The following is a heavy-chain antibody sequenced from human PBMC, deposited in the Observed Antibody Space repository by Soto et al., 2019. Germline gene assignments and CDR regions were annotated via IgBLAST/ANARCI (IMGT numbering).Heavy chain of an antibody. CDR3: ARSTGYSSGWYVY. D-gene: IGHD6-19*01. Sequence: QVQLQQWGAGLLKPSETLSLTCAVYGGSFSGYYWSWIRQPPGKGLEWIGEINHSGSTNYNPSLKSRVTISVDTSKNQFSLKLSSVTAADTAVYYCARSTGYSSGWYVYWGQGTLVTVSS. CDR1: GGSFSGYY. V-gene: IGHV4-34*01. CDR2: INHSGST. J-gene: IGHJ4*02.